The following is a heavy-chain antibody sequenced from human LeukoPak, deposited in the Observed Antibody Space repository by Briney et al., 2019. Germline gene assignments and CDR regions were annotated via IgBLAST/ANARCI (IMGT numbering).Heavy chain of an antibody. V-gene: IGHV3-7*04. CDR2: TKQDGSEK. CDR1: GFTFSSYS. CDR3: ARGRLNAFDI. D-gene: IGHD3-16*01. J-gene: IGHJ3*02. Sequence: PGGSLRLSCAASGFTFSSYSMNWVRQAPGKGLEWVANTKQDGSEKYYVDSVKGRFSISRDNAKNSLYLQMNSLRVEDTAVYYCARGRLNAFDIWGQGTMVTVSS.